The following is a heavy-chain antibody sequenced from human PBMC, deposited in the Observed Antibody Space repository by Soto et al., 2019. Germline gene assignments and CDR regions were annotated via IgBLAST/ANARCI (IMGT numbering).Heavy chain of an antibody. CDR1: GFTFSGHW. CDR3: AREAGYCSRTSCYRRAFDT. Sequence: EVQLVESGGDLVQPGGSLRLSCAASGFTFSGHWMHWVRQVPGKGLVWVSRINTDGGSTSHADSVKGRFTISRDNAKNTLFLQMTGLRVDDTSVYYCAREAGYCSRTSCYRRAFDTWGQGTMVTVSS. D-gene: IGHD2-2*01. J-gene: IGHJ3*02. V-gene: IGHV3-74*01. CDR2: INTDGGST.